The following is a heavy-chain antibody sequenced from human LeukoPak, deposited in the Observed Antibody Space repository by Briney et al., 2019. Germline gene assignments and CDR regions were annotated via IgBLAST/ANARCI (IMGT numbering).Heavy chain of an antibody. CDR3: ARGNSGYDYDYYYYMDV. J-gene: IGHJ6*03. Sequence: ASVKVSCKASGYTFTGYYMRWVRQAPGQGLEWMGWINPNSGGTNYAQKFQGRVTMTRDTSISTAYMELSRLRSDDTAVYYCARGNSGYDYDYYYYMDVWGKGTTVTVSS. D-gene: IGHD5-12*01. V-gene: IGHV1-2*02. CDR1: GYTFTGYY. CDR2: INPNSGGT.